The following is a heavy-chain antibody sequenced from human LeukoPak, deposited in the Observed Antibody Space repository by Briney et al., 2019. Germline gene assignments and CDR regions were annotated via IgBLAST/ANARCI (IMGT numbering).Heavy chain of an antibody. Sequence: GGSLRLSCAASGFTFSSYSMNWVRQAPGKGLEWVSYISSSSSTIYYADSVKGRFTISRDNAKNSLYLQMNSLRAEDTAVYYCARVVGATYNWFDPWGQGTLVTVSS. CDR1: GFTFSSYS. V-gene: IGHV3-48*01. J-gene: IGHJ5*02. CDR2: ISSSSSTI. CDR3: ARVVGATYNWFDP. D-gene: IGHD1-26*01.